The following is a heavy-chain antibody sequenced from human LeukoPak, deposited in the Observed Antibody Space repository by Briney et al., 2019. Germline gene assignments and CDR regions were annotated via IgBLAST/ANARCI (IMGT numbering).Heavy chain of an antibody. D-gene: IGHD3-16*02. CDR3: AKDRTPDGRYEVDY. CDR1: GFSLSTYA. Sequence: AGGSLRLSCTASGFSLSTYAMNWVRQAPGKGLEWVSVIFGNGGGRDYADSVKGRFTISRDNSKSTLYLQMNSLRAEDTAVYYCAKDRTPDGRYEVDYWGRGTLVTVSS. J-gene: IGHJ4*02. V-gene: IGHV3-23*01. CDR2: IFGNGGGR.